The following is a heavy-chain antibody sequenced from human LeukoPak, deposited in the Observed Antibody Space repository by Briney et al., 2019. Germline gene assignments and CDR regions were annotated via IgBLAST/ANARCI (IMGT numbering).Heavy chain of an antibody. J-gene: IGHJ4*02. V-gene: IGHV3-21*01. CDR1: GFTFSSYS. CDR3: ARREDSYGYSYYFDY. CDR2: ISSSSSYI. Sequence: GGSLRLSCAASGFTFSSYSMNWVRQAPGKGLEWVSSISSSSSYIYYADSVKGRFTISRGNAKNSLYLQMNSLRAEDTAVYYCARREDSYGYSYYFDYWGQGTLVTVSS. D-gene: IGHD5-18*01.